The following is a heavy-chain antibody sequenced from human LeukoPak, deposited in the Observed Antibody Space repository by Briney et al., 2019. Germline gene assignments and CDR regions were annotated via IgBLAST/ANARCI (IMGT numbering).Heavy chain of an antibody. D-gene: IGHD6-19*01. CDR1: GFSLSRYE. CDR3: ARSAVAGTYFDY. V-gene: IGHV3-48*03. J-gene: IGHJ4*02. Sequence: PGGSLRLSCTASGFSLSRYEMIWVRQAPGKGLEWVSSVKDRFTISRDNAKNSLYLQVNSLRVEDTAVYFCARSAVAGTYFDYWGQGTLATVSS.